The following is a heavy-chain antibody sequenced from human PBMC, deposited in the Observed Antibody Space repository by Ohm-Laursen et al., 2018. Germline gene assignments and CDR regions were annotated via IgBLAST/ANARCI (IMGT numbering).Heavy chain of an antibody. CDR1: GDSVSNNDVA. D-gene: IGHD2-2*02. V-gene: IGHV6-1*01. J-gene: IGHJ3*02. CDR2: ACRGSN. Sequence: QTLSLTCAISGDSVSNNDVAWNWIRQSPSRGLEWLGMACRGSNDYAVSLKSRITINPDTSKNQFSLHLNSVTPEDTAVYYCARGKYTAFDIWGQGTKVTVSS. CDR3: ARGKYTAFDI.